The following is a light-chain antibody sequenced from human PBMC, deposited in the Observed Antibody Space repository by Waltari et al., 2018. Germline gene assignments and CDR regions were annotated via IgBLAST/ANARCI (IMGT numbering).Light chain of an antibody. CDR3: CSYAGSSTFYV. Sequence: QSALTQPASVSGSPGQSITISCPGTSSDVGRYNLVSWYQQYPGKAPKLMIYEGSKRPSGVSNRFSGSKSGNTASLTISGLQAEDEADYYCCSYAGSSTFYVFGTGTKVTVL. CDR2: EGS. V-gene: IGLV2-23*01. J-gene: IGLJ1*01. CDR1: SSDVGRYNL.